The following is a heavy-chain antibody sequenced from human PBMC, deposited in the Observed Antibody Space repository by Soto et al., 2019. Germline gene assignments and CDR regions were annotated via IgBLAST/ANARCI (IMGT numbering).Heavy chain of an antibody. D-gene: IGHD5-12*01. Sequence: QVQLVEAGGGVVQPGRSLRLSCAASGFTFSSYAMHWVRQAPGKGLEWVAVISYDGSNKYYADSVKGRFTISRDNSKNTLYLQMNSLRAEDTAVYYCARDESGYEVYWGQGTLVTVSS. V-gene: IGHV3-30-3*01. CDR1: GFTFSSYA. CDR2: ISYDGSNK. J-gene: IGHJ4*02. CDR3: ARDESGYEVY.